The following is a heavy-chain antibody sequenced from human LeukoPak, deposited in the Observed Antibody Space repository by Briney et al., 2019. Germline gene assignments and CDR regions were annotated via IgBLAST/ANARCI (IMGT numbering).Heavy chain of an antibody. CDR3: TTGPRPSSSWWDDAFDI. CDR2: IKSKTDGGTT. CDR1: GFTFSNAW. D-gene: IGHD6-13*01. J-gene: IGHJ3*02. V-gene: IGHV3-15*01. Sequence: GGSLRLSCAASGFTFSNAWMSWVRQAPGKGLEWVGRIKSKTDGGTTDYAAPVKGRFTISRDDSKNTLYLQMNSLKTEDTTVYYCTTGPRPSSSWWDDAFDIWGQGTMVTVSS.